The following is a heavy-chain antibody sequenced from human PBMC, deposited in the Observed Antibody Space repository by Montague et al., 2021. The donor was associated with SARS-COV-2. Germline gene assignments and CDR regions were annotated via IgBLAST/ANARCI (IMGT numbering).Heavy chain of an antibody. Sequence: TGSTNYNSSLKSRLTISVDTSENQFSLKVTSVTPADTAVYYCARVGWELRVGEYYFEYWGQGTMGT. CDR3: ARVGWELRVGEYYFEY. D-gene: IGHD1-26*01. J-gene: IGHJ4*02. V-gene: IGHV4-59*01. CDR2: TGST.